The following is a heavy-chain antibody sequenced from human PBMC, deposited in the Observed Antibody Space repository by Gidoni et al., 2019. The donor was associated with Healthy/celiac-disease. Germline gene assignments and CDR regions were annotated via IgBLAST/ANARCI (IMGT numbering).Heavy chain of an antibody. CDR2: ISYDGSNK. CDR1: GFPFSSYG. D-gene: IGHD3-16*01. Sequence: QVQLVESGGGVVQPGRSLRLSCAASGFPFSSYGMHWVRQAPGKGLEWVAVISYDGSNKYYADSVKGRFTISRDNSKNTLYLQMNSLRAEDTAVYYCAKSWGSAGDDFDYWGQGTLVTVSS. CDR3: AKSWGSAGDDFDY. V-gene: IGHV3-30*18. J-gene: IGHJ4*02.